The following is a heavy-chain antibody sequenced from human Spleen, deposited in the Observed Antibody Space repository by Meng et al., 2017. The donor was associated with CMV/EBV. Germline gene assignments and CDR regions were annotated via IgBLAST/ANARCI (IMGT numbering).Heavy chain of an antibody. CDR2: ISAYNGDT. Sequence: ASVKVSCKASGYTFTTYAISWVRQAPGQGLQWMGWISAYNGDTNYAQNVQDRVTMTTDISTSTAYMELRSLRSDDTAVYYCARVCAESVEDCYYFDHWGQGTLVTVSS. J-gene: IGHJ4*02. V-gene: IGHV1-18*04. CDR3: ARVCAESVEDCYYFDH. CDR1: GYTFTTYA. D-gene: IGHD2-21*01.